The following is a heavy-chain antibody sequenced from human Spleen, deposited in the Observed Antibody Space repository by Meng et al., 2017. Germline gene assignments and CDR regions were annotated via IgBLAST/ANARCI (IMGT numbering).Heavy chain of an antibody. CDR2: INSLGTTI. D-gene: IGHD3-16*02. CDR3: ASYDYIWGSYHWDDAFDI. J-gene: IGHJ3*02. CDR1: GLTFSGFA. V-gene: IGHV3-11*04. Sequence: GESLKISCAASGLTFSGFAMSWIRQAPGKGLEWVAYINSLGTTIYYADSVKGRFTISRDNAKNSLFLQMNSLRADDTALYYCASYDYIWGSYHWDDAFDIWGQGTMVTVSS.